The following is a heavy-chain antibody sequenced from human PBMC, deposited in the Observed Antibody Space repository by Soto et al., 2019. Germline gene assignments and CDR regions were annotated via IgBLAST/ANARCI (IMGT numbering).Heavy chain of an antibody. V-gene: IGHV3-23*01. CDR2: ISGSGGST. J-gene: IGHJ6*02. Sequence: EVQLLESGGGLVQPGGSLRLSCAASGFTFSSYAMSWVRQAPGKGLEWVSAISGSGGSTYYADSVKGRFTISRDNSKNTLYLQMNSLRAEDTAVYYCAKVYCSSTSCYRGYHYYGMDVWGQGTTVTVSS. CDR3: AKVYCSSTSCYRGYHYYGMDV. D-gene: IGHD2-2*02. CDR1: GFTFSSYA.